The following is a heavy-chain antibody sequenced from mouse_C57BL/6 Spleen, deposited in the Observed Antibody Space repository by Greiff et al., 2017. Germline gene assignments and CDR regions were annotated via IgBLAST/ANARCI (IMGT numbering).Heavy chain of an antibody. J-gene: IGHJ2*01. V-gene: IGHV1-76*01. D-gene: IGHD3-2*02. CDR2: IYPGSGNT. CDR1: GYTFTDYY. CDR3: AKTAQATYYFDY. Sequence: QVQLQQSGAELVRPGASVKLSCKASGYTFTDYYINWVKQRPGQGLEWIARIYPGSGNTYYNEKFKGKATLTAEKSSSTAYMQLSSLTSEDSAVYVCAKTAQATYYFDYWGQGTTLTVSS.